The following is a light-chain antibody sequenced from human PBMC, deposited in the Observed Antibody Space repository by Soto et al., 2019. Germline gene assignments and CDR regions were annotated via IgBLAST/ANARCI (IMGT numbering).Light chain of an antibody. CDR1: QSIGSY. CDR2: AAS. Sequence: DIQMTQSPSSLSASVGDRVTITCRASQSIGSYFNWYQQKPGKAPKLLIYAASALESGVPSRFSGSGSGTDFTLTISSLQPEDVAAYYCQKYNSAPLTFGGGTKVDIK. J-gene: IGKJ4*01. V-gene: IGKV1-39*01. CDR3: QKYNSAPLT.